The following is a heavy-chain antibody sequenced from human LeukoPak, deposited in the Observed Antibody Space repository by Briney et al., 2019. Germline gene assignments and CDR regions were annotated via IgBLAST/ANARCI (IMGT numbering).Heavy chain of an antibody. D-gene: IGHD1-26*01. CDR3: AKDRSDAFDI. CDR2: IYYSGST. Sequence: PSETPSLTCTVSGDSISSYYWSWIRQPPGEGLEWIGYIYYSGSTNYNPSLKSRVTILVDTSKNQFSLKLSSVTAADTAVYYCAKDRSDAFDIWGQGTMVTVSS. V-gene: IGHV4-59*01. CDR1: GDSISSYY. J-gene: IGHJ3*02.